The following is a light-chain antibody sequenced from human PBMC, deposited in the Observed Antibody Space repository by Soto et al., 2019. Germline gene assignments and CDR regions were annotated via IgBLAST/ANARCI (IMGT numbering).Light chain of an antibody. V-gene: IGLV2-14*01. CDR1: SSDVGAYNY. Sequence: QSALTPPASVSGSPGQSITISCTGTSSDVGAYNYVSWFQQHPGKAPKLIIYEVSYRPSGVSNRFSGSKSANTASLTISGLQAEDEADYYCSSYTSSSTVLFGGGTKLTVL. J-gene: IGLJ2*01. CDR2: EVS. CDR3: SSYTSSSTVL.